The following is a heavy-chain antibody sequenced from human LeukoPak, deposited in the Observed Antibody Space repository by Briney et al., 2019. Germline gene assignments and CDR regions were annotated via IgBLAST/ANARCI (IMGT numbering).Heavy chain of an antibody. D-gene: IGHD6-19*01. CDR3: ARQSRGIAVAGLDY. CDR1: GGSISSYY. Sequence: SETLSLTCTVSGGSISSYYWSWIRQPPGKGLEWIGYIYYSGSTNYNPSLKSRVTISVDTSKNQFSLKLNSVTAADTAVYYCARQSRGIAVAGLDYWGQGILVTVSS. J-gene: IGHJ4*02. V-gene: IGHV4-59*08. CDR2: IYYSGST.